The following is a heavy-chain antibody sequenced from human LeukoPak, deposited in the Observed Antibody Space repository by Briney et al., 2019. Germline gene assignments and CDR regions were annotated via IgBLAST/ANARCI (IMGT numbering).Heavy chain of an antibody. V-gene: IGHV1-24*01. J-gene: IGHJ5*02. Sequence: ASVKVSCKVSGYTLTELSMHWVRQAPGKGLEWMGGFDPEDGETIYAQKFQGGVTMTEDTSTDTAYMELSSLRSEDTAVYYCATLCHYGSPSNWFDPWGQGTLVTVSS. D-gene: IGHD3-10*01. CDR1: GYTLTELS. CDR2: FDPEDGET. CDR3: ATLCHYGSPSNWFDP.